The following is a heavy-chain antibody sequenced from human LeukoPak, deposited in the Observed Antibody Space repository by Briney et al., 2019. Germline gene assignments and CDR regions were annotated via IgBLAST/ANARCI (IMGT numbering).Heavy chain of an antibody. CDR1: GYTFTGYY. D-gene: IGHD1-1*01. CDR2: INPNSGGT. V-gene: IGHV1-2*02. Sequence: ALVKVSCKASGYTFTGYYMHWVRQAPGQGLEWMGWINPNSGGTNYAQKFQGRVTMTRDTSISTAYMELSRLRSDDTAVYYCARTPLSYNWNDGPDYWGQGTLVTVSS. J-gene: IGHJ4*02. CDR3: ARTPLSYNWNDGPDY.